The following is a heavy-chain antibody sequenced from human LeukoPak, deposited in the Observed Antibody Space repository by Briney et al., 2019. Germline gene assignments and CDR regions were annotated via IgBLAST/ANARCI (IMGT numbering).Heavy chain of an antibody. D-gene: IGHD6-19*01. CDR2: IIPIFGTA. V-gene: IGHV1-69*06. Sequence: ASVKVSCEASGGTFSSYAISWVRQAPGQGLEWMGGIIPIFGTANYAQKFQGRVTITADKSTSTAYMELSSLRSEDTAVYYCASTGSSGFQHWGQGTLVTVSS. CDR1: GGTFSSYA. CDR3: ASTGSSGFQH. J-gene: IGHJ1*01.